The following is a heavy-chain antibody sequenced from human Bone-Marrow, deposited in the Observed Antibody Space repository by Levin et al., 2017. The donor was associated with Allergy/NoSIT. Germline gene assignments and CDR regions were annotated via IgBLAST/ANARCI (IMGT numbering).Heavy chain of an antibody. CDR3: ARLFGYFDTSGVLYYFDY. Sequence: GGSLRLSCKGSGHGFGSSWIGWVRQMPGKGLEWVGLTYLGDSDTRYSPSFQGQVTISADKSNNTAYLQWSSLRASDTAIYYCARLFGYFDTSGVLYYFDYWGQGTLVTVSS. CDR2: TYLGDSDT. J-gene: IGHJ4*02. D-gene: IGHD3-22*01. V-gene: IGHV5-51*01. CDR1: GHGFGSSW.